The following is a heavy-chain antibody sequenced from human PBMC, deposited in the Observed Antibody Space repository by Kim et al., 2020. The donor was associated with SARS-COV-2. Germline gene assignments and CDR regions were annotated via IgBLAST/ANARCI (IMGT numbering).Heavy chain of an antibody. J-gene: IGHJ6*02. CDR3: ARDRHIVVAGAYYYGMDV. D-gene: IGHD6-19*01. V-gene: IGHV3-21*01. CDR2: ISSSSDHI. CDR1: GFTFSTYS. Sequence: GGSLRLSFVVSGFTFSTYSMNCVRQAPGKGLEWVSSISSSSDHIYYADSVKGRFTISRDNAKNSLYLQMNSLRAEDTAVYYCARDRHIVVAGAYYYGMDVWGQGTTVTVSS.